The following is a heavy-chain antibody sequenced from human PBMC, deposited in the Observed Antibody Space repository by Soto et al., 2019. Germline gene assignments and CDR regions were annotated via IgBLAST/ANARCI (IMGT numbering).Heavy chain of an antibody. V-gene: IGHV3-30-3*01. J-gene: IGHJ4*02. Sequence: GGSLRLSCAASGFTFSSYAMHWVRQAPGKGLEWVAVISYDGSNKYYADSVKGRFTISRDNSKNTLYLQMNSLRAEDTAVYYCAREHAYAYCGGDCGDYFDYWGQGTLVTVSS. CDR1: GFTFSSYA. D-gene: IGHD2-21*02. CDR3: AREHAYAYCGGDCGDYFDY. CDR2: ISYDGSNK.